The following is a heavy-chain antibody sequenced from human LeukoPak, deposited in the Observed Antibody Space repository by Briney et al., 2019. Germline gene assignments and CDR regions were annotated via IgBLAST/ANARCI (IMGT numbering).Heavy chain of an antibody. J-gene: IGHJ6*03. CDR2: ISAYNGNT. CDR1: GYTFTSYG. V-gene: IGHV1-18*01. Sequence: ASVKVSCKASGYTFTSYGISWVRQAPGQGLEWMGWISAYNGNTNYAQKLQGRVTMTTDTSTSTAYMELRSLRSGDTAVYYCARDPLLPIAAAGTGFYYYYYMDVWGKGTTVTVSS. CDR3: ARDPLLPIAAAGTGFYYYYYMDV. D-gene: IGHD6-13*01.